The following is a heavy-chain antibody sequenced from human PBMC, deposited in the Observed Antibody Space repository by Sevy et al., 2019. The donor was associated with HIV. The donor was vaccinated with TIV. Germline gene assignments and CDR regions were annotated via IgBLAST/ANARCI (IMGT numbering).Heavy chain of an antibody. J-gene: IGHJ3*02. D-gene: IGHD2-15*01. CDR2: IYYSGST. Sequence: SETLSLTCTVSGGSISSYYWSWIRQPPGKGLEWIGYIYYSGSTNYNPSLKSRVTISVDTSKNPFSLKLSSVTAADTAVYYCAREVVVVAGAFDIWGQGTMVTVSS. V-gene: IGHV4-59*01. CDR3: AREVVVVAGAFDI. CDR1: GGSISSYY.